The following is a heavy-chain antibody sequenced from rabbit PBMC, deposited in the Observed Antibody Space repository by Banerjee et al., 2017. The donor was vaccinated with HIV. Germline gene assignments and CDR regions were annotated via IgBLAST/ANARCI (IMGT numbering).Heavy chain of an antibody. CDR3: ARDLAGVIGWNFNL. V-gene: IGHV1S47*01. CDR2: IYTGTSST. J-gene: IGHJ4*01. Sequence: QEQLVESGGGLVQPEGSLTLTCKASGFDLSSSYYMCWVRQAPGKGLEWIGCIYTGTSSTHYASWAKGRFTISRSTSLNTVTLQMTSLTAADTATYFCARDLAGVIGWNFNLWGPGTLVTVS. D-gene: IGHD4-1*01. CDR1: GFDLSSSYY.